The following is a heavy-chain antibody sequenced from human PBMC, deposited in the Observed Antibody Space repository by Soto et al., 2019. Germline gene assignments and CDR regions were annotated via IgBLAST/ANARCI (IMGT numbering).Heavy chain of an antibody. CDR3: ARAQRGEMATYYFDY. J-gene: IGHJ4*02. D-gene: IGHD5-12*01. CDR2: IYYSGST. CDR1: GDSLSSYF. Sequence: AETLSLTCAVSGDSLSSYFWSWIRQAPGKGLEWIGYIYYSGSTNYNPSLKSRVTISVDTSKNQFSLKLSSVTAADTAVYYCARAQRGEMATYYFDYWGQGTLVTVSS. V-gene: IGHV4-59*01.